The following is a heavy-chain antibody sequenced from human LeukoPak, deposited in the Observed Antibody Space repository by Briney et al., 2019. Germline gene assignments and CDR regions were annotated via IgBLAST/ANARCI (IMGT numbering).Heavy chain of an antibody. CDR3: ARGPNSNWSGLDF. CDR2: ISPTGSTT. Sequence: GGSLRLSCTASGFSFSGHWMHWARQLPGKGLVWVSRISPTGSTTSYADSVKGRFTVSRDNAKNTLYLQVNNLRAEDTAVYYCARGPNSNWSGLDFWGQGTLLTVSP. D-gene: IGHD6-6*01. J-gene: IGHJ4*02. CDR1: GFSFSGHW. V-gene: IGHV3-74*01.